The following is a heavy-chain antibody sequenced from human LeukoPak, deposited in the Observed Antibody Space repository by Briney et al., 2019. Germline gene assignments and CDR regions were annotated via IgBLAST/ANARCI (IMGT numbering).Heavy chain of an antibody. J-gene: IGHJ5*02. Sequence: GGSLRLSCSASGFTFSGHAMHWVRQAPGRGLEHVSAVSSDGVSTYDAHSVKGRFTIFRDNSKNTLYLQMRSLIDEDTAVYYCVEEGGYNFGSFQSWGQGTLVIVSS. CDR1: GFTFSGHA. CDR3: VEEGGYNFGSFQS. CDR2: VSSDGVST. D-gene: IGHD5-24*01. V-gene: IGHV3-64D*06.